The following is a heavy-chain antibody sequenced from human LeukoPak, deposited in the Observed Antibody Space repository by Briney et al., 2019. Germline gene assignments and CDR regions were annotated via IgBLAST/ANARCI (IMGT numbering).Heavy chain of an antibody. CDR3: ARGRIRDYGSGSYYTNFDY. J-gene: IGHJ4*02. CDR1: GYTFTGYY. CDR2: INPNSGGT. D-gene: IGHD3-10*01. V-gene: IGHV1-2*02. Sequence: ASVKVSCKASGYTFTGYYMHWVRQAPGQGLEWMGWINPNSGGTNYAQKFQGRVTMTRDTSISTAYMELSRLRSDDTAVYYCARGRIRDYGSGSYYTNFDYWGQGTLVTVSS.